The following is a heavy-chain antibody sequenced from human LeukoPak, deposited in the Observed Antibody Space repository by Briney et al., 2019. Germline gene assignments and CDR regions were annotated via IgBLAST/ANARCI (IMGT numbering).Heavy chain of an antibody. V-gene: IGHV3-30*18. CDR2: ISNDGSKK. D-gene: IGHD5-18*01. CDR1: GFTFSSYG. Sequence: GGSLRLSCAASGFTFSSYGMHWVRQAPGKGLEWVAVISNDGSKKYYADSVKGRFTISRDNSKNTLSLQVSSLRAEDTAVFYCAKDRYSYAFEYSDSWGQGTLVTVSS. CDR3: AKDRYSYAFEYSDS. J-gene: IGHJ5*02.